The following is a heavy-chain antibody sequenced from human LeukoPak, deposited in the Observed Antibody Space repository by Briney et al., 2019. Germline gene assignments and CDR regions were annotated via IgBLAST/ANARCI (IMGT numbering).Heavy chain of an antibody. CDR1: GFTFSSYA. D-gene: IGHD1-26*01. Sequence: GGSLRLSCAAAGFTFSSYAMSWVRQLPGKGLEWVSVISASGAITNYADSVKGRFSISRDNSKNTLYLQMSSLRAEDTAIYYCAKDQGFGGSSSSYYYGMDVWGQGTTVTVSS. V-gene: IGHV3-23*01. J-gene: IGHJ6*02. CDR3: AKDQGFGGSSSSYYYGMDV. CDR2: ISASGAIT.